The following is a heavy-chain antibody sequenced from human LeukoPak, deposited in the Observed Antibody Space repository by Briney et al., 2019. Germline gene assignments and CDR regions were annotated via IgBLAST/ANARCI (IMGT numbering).Heavy chain of an antibody. V-gene: IGHV3-15*01. CDR1: GFTFSNAW. CDR2: IKSKTDGGTT. D-gene: IGHD6-19*01. CDR3: TTEAVAGPPYY. Sequence: GGSLRLSCAASGFTFSNAWTSWVRQAPGKGLEWVGRIKSKTDGGTTDYAAPVKGRFTISRDDSKNTLYLQMNSLKTEDTAVYYCTTEAVAGPPYYWGQGTLVTVSS. J-gene: IGHJ4*02.